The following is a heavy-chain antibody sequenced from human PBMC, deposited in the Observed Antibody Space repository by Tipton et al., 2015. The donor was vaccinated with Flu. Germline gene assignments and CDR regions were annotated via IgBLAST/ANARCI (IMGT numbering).Heavy chain of an antibody. D-gene: IGHD3-22*01. CDR3: ARDVYYYDSSGLDY. V-gene: IGHV4-4*07. CDR2: IYTSGST. Sequence: TLSLTCTVSGGSISSYYWSWIRQPAGKGLEWIGRIYTSGSTNYNPSLKSRVTMSVDTSKNQFSLKLSSVTAADTAVYYCARDVYYYDSSGLDYWGQGTLVTVSS. J-gene: IGHJ4*02. CDR1: GGSISSYY.